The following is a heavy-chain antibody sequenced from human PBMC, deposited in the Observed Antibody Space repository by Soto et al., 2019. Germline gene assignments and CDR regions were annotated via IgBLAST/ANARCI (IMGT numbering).Heavy chain of an antibody. Sequence: SETLSLTCTVSGGSISSYYWSWIRQPPGKGLEWIGYIYYSGSTNYNPSLKSRVTISGDTSKNQFSLKLSSVTAADTDGYYGAGTRGGEAQVAEYFQHWGQGTLVTVSS. D-gene: IGHD3-16*01. CDR2: IYYSGST. V-gene: IGHV4-59*01. J-gene: IGHJ1*01. CDR1: GGSISSYY. CDR3: AGTRGGEAQVAEYFQH.